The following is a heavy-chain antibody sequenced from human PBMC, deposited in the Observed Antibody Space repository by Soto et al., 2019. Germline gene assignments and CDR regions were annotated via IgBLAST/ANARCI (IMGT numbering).Heavy chain of an antibody. J-gene: IGHJ3*02. CDR1: GGSITSYY. Sequence: SETLSLTCSVSGGSITSYYWSWIRQPPGKGLEWIAYIYYSGSTSYNPSLKSRVSISLDTSKNQFPLKLSSVTAADTAVYYCARTYDGSGPNSGGYGFDIWGQGTMVTVSS. CDR3: ARTYDGSGPNSGGYGFDI. CDR2: IYYSGST. V-gene: IGHV4-59*01. D-gene: IGHD3-22*01.